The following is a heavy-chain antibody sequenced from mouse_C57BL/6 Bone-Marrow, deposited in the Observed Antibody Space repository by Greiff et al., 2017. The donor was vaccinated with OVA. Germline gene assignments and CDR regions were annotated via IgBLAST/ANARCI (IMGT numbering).Heavy chain of an antibody. Sequence: QVQLQQPGAELVKPGASVKLSCKASGYTFTSYWMHWVKQRPGQGLEWIGMIHPNSGSTNYNEKFKSKATLTVDKSSSTAYMQLSSLTSEDSAVYYCARSYYFLRFAYWGQGTLVTVSA. J-gene: IGHJ3*01. D-gene: IGHD1-1*01. V-gene: IGHV1-64*01. CDR2: IHPNSGST. CDR3: ARSYYFLRFAY. CDR1: GYTFTSYW.